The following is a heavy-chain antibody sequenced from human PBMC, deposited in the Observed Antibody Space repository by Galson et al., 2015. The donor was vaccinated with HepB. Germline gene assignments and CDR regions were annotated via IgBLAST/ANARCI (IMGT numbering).Heavy chain of an antibody. V-gene: IGHV3-23*01. Sequence: SLRLSCAASGFTFSSYAMSWVRQAPGKGLEWVSAISGSGGSTYYADSVKGRFTISRDNSKNTLCLQMNSLRAEDTAVYYCAKAGGEFYDAFDIWGQGTMVTVSS. J-gene: IGHJ3*02. CDR2: ISGSGGST. CDR3: AKAGGEFYDAFDI. CDR1: GFTFSSYA. D-gene: IGHD3-16*01.